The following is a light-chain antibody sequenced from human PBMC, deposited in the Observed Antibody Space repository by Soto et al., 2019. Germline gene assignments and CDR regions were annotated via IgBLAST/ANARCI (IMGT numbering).Light chain of an antibody. V-gene: IGKV3D-15*01. CDR1: QSVSTN. CDR3: QRYDKWLET. Sequence: EVVMTQSPATVSVSPGERATLSCRASQSVSTNLAWYQQKPGQAPRLLIYGASGRATAIPARFSGSGSGTEFTLSISSLQSEDCAINYCQRYDKWLETFGQGKKVEIK. CDR2: GAS. J-gene: IGKJ1*01.